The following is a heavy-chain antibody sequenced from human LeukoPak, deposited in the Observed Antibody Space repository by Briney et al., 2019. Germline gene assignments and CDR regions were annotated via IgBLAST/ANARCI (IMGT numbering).Heavy chain of an antibody. D-gene: IGHD2-15*01. V-gene: IGHV4-59*01. CDR1: GGSISSYY. CDR2: IYHSGST. J-gene: IGHJ3*02. CDR3: SRELHAIGYCSGGTCYQYDAFDI. Sequence: PSETLSLTCTVSGGSISSYYWSWIRQPPGKGLEWIGYIYHSGSTNYNPSLKSRVTISVDTPKNQFSLKLSSVTAADTAVYYCSRELHAIGYCSGGTCYQYDAFDIWGQGTMVTVSS.